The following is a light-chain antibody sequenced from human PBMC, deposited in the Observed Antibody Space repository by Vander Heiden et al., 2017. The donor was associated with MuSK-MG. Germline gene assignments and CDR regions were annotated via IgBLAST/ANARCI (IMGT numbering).Light chain of an antibody. V-gene: IGKV1-39*01. Sequence: DIQMTQSPSSLSASVGDRVTITCRTSHNISRFLNWSQQKPGKAPSLLIYAASSLQSGVPLRFISSGCGTDFTLTISSLRPEDFAAYYCQQNHSTPPWTFGQGTKVDIK. CDR3: QQNHSTPPWT. CDR2: AAS. CDR1: HNISRF. J-gene: IGKJ1*01.